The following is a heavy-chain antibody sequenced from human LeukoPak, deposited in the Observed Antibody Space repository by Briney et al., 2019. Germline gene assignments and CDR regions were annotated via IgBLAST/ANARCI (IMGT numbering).Heavy chain of an antibody. D-gene: IGHD2-15*01. CDR3: ARDTASSAAGYMDV. CDR2: IYTSGST. Sequence: SETLSLTCTVSGGSISSYYWSWIRQPAGKGLEWIGRIYTSGSTNYNPSLKSRVTMSVDTSKNQFSLKLSSVTAADTAVYYCARDTASSAAGYMDVWGKGTTVTVSS. J-gene: IGHJ6*03. V-gene: IGHV4-4*07. CDR1: GGSISSYY.